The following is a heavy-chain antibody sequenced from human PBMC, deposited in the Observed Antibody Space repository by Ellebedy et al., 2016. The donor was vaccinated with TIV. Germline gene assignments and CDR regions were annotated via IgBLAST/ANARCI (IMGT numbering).Heavy chain of an antibody. D-gene: IGHD1-26*01. CDR2: INPNSGGT. CDR1: GYTFTGYY. J-gene: IGHJ6*02. V-gene: IGHV1-2*02. Sequence: ASVKVSCXASGYTFTGYYMHWVRQAPGQGLEWMGWINPNSGGTNYAQKFQGRVTMTRDTSISTAYMELSRLRSDDTAVYYCAREPGSGGVGATDYYYGMDVWGQGTTVTVSS. CDR3: AREPGSGGVGATDYYYGMDV.